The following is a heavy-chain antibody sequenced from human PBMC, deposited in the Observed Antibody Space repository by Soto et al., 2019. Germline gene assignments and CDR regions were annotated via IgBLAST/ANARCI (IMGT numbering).Heavy chain of an antibody. CDR2: IYYSGST. CDR3: ARGYSSSWYRWFDP. J-gene: IGHJ5*02. CDR1: GGSISSYY. Sequence: SETLSLTCTVSGGSISSYYWSWIRQPPGKGLEWIGYIYYSGSTNYNPSLKSRVTISVDTSKNQFSLKLSSVTAADTAVYYCARGYSSSWYRWFDPWGQGTLVTVSS. V-gene: IGHV4-59*01. D-gene: IGHD6-13*01.